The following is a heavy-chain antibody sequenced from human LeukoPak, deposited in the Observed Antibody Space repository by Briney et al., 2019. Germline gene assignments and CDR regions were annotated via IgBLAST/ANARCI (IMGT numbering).Heavy chain of an antibody. CDR2: ISSSSSYI. D-gene: IGHD6-13*01. J-gene: IGHJ4*02. V-gene: IGHV3-21*01. Sequence: GGSLRLSCAASGFSLNSYSMNWVRQAPGKGLEWVSSISSSSSYIFYADSVKGRFTISRDNANNSLYLQMNSLRAEDTAVYYCARDRGGIAPEYWGQGTLVTVSS. CDR1: GFSLNSYS. CDR3: ARDRGGIAPEY.